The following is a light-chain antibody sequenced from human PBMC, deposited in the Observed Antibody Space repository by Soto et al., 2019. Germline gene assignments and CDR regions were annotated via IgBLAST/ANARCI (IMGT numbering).Light chain of an antibody. Sequence: DIQMTQSPSTLSASVGERVTITCRASQSVTNWLAWYQQKPGKAPKLLIYDVSSLESGVPSRFSGSGSGTEFILTISSLQPEDFATYYCQQYDSYSWTFGRGTKVDIK. J-gene: IGKJ1*01. CDR3: QQYDSYSWT. V-gene: IGKV1-5*01. CDR1: QSVTNW. CDR2: DVS.